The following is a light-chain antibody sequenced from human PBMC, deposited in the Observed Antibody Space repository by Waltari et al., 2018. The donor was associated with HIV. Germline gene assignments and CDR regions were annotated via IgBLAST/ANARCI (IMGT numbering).Light chain of an antibody. CDR3: AAWDDSPYV. Sequence: QSVLTQSPSASVTPGHRVTISCSGSSSNLGSYSVYWYQQLPGTAPKLLIYRNNQRPSGVPDRFSGSKSGTSASLAINGLRSEDEADYYCAAWDDSPYVFGTGTKVTVL. CDR1: SSNLGSYS. CDR2: RNN. V-gene: IGLV1-47*01. J-gene: IGLJ1*01.